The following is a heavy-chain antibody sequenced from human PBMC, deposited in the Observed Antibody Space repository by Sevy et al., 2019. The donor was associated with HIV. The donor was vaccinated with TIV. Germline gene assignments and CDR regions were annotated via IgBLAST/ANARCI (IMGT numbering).Heavy chain of an antibody. CDR1: GFSLTTSD. V-gene: IGHV3-30*02. CDR3: ARGRKTTEEWLDELDYYYGLEV. Sequence: GGSLRLSCAASGFSLTTSDMHWVRQAPGKGLEWVAYVRNDGSNKYYADSVRDRFTISRDSPKNTLYLQMNSLRDEDTAIYYCARGRKTTEEWLDELDYYYGLEVWGQGTTVTVSS. D-gene: IGHD2-8*01. J-gene: IGHJ6*02. CDR2: VRNDGSNK.